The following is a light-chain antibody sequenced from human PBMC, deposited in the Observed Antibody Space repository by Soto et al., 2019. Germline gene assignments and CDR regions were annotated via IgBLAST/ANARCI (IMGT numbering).Light chain of an antibody. J-gene: IGKJ1*01. CDR1: QSISNR. CDR2: KAS. V-gene: IGKV1-5*03. Sequence: DRQMTQSSSTPSASVGGRVTITCRASQSISNRLAWYQQKPGKAPKLLIYKASSLESGVPSRFSGSGSGTDFTLSISSLQPEDFASYYCQQSYSIPRPFGQGTNVDIK. CDR3: QQSYSIPRP.